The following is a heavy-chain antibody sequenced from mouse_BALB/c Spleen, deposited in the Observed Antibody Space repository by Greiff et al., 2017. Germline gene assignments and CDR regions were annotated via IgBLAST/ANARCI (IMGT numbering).Heavy chain of an antibody. CDR1: GYTFTDYA. V-gene: IGHV1-67*01. CDR3: ARRVYYDYEGYYAMDY. J-gene: IGHJ4*01. D-gene: IGHD2-4*01. Sequence: VQLQQSGPELVRPGVSVKISCKGSGYTFTDYAMHWVKQSHAKSLEWIGVISTYYGNTNYNQKFKGKATMTVDKSSSTAYMELARMTSEEYAIYYCARRVYYDYEGYYAMDYWGQGTSGTVSS. CDR2: ISTYYGNT.